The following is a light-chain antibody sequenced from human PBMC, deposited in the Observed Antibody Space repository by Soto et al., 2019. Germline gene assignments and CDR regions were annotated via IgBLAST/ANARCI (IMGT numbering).Light chain of an antibody. CDR3: SSYTSSSTLL. Sequence: QSALTQPASVSGSPGPSITISCTGTSSDVGFYNFVSWYQQHPGKAPKLMIYDVSNRPSGVSNRFSGSKSGNTASLTISGLQAEDEADYYCSSYTSSSTLLFGGGTKLTVL. J-gene: IGLJ2*01. V-gene: IGLV2-14*01. CDR2: DVS. CDR1: SSDVGFYNF.